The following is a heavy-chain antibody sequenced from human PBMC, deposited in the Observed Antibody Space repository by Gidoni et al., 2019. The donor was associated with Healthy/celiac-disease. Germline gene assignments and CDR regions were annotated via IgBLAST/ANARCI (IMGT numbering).Heavy chain of an antibody. V-gene: IGHV3-23*01. CDR1: GFTFSSYA. D-gene: IGHD2-2*01. J-gene: IGHJ4*02. Sequence: EVQLLESGGGLVQPGGSLRLSCAASGFTFSSYAMSWVRQAPGKGLEWVSAISGSGGSTYYADSVKGRFTISRDNSKNTLYLQMNSLRAEDTAVYYCAKADIVVVPAARLAGEKWLVQRFDYWGQGTLVTVSS. CDR3: AKADIVVVPAARLAGEKWLVQRFDY. CDR2: ISGSGGST.